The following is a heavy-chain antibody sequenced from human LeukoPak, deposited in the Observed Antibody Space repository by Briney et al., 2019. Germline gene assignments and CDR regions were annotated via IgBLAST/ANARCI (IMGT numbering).Heavy chain of an antibody. CDR2: ISSSGSTI. D-gene: IGHD1-7*01. Sequence: PGGSLRLSCAASGFTFSSYEMNWVRQAPGKGPEWVSYISSSGSTIYYADSVKGRFTISRDNAKNSLYLQMNSLRAEDTAVYYCAREGTNYGDNWFDPWGQGTLVTVSS. J-gene: IGHJ5*02. CDR3: AREGTNYGDNWFDP. CDR1: GFTFSSYE. V-gene: IGHV3-48*03.